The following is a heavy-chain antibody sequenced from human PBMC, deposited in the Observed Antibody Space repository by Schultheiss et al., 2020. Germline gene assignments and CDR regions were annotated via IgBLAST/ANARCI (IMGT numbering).Heavy chain of an antibody. CDR3: ARDRIPDAFDI. CDR2: IYTSGST. V-gene: IGHV4-61*02. Sequence: SETLSLTCTVSGGSISSSSYYWSWIRQPAGKGLEWIGRIYTSGSTNYNPSLKSRVTISVDTSKNQFSLKLSSVTAADTAVYYCARDRIPDAFDIWGQGTMVTVSS. CDR1: GGSISSSSYY. J-gene: IGHJ3*02. D-gene: IGHD2-21*01.